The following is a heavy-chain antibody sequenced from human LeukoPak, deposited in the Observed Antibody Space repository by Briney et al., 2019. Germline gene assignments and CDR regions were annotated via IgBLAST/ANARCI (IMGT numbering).Heavy chain of an antibody. CDR1: GYTFTSYY. V-gene: IGHV1-46*01. J-gene: IGHJ6*02. Sequence: EASVKVSCKASGYTFTSYYMHWVRQAPGQGLEWMGIINPSGASTSYAQKFQGRVTMTRDTSTSTVYMELSSLRSEDTAVYYCATFQGVRGISYYYYGMDVWGQGTTVTVSS. CDR3: ATFQGVRGISYYYYGMDV. CDR2: INPSGAST. D-gene: IGHD3-10*01.